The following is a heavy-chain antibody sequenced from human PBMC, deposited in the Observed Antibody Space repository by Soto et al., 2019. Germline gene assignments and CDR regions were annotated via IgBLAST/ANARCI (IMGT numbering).Heavy chain of an antibody. V-gene: IGHV3-7*01. CDR1: GFTFSSSW. D-gene: IGHD5-12*01. CDR3: ARDQPPVGYRGLDV. Sequence: PGGSLRLSCAASGFTFSSSWMTWVRQAPGKGLAWVANIKEDGSEKYYVDSVKGRFTISRDNTNESLYLQMNSLRAEDTAVYYCARDQPPVGYRGLDVCGQGPTVTVSS. J-gene: IGHJ6*02. CDR2: IKEDGSEK.